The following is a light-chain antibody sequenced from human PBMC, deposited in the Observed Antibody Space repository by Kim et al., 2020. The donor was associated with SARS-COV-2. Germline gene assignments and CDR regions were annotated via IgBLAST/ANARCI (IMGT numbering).Light chain of an antibody. CDR1: QSVSSN. CDR3: QQYNNFPYT. J-gene: IGKJ2*01. Sequence: EIVMTQSPATLSVSPGERATLSCRASQSVSSNLAWYQQKPGQVPRLLIYGASTRATGIPARFSGSGSGTEFTLTISSLQSEDFAVYYCQQYNNFPYTFGQGTKLEI. CDR2: GAS. V-gene: IGKV3-15*01.